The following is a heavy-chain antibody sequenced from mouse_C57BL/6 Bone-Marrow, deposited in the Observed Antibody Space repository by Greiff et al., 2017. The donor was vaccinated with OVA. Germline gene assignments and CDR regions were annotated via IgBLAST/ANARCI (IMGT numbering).Heavy chain of an antibody. CDR1: GYTFTSYW. V-gene: IGHV1-55*01. Sequence: QVQLQQPGAELVKPGASVKMSCKASGYTFTSYWITWVKQRPGQGLEWIGDIYPGSGSTNYNEKFKCKATLTVDTSSSTAYMQLSSLTSEDSAVYYCARRYYGNSYWYFDVWDTGTAVTVTA. D-gene: IGHD1-1*01. CDR3: ARRYYGNSYWYFDV. J-gene: IGHJ1*03. CDR2: IYPGSGST.